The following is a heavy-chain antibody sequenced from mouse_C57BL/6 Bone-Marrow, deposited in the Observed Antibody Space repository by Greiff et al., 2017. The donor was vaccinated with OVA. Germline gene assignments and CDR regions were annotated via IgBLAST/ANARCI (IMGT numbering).Heavy chain of an antibody. V-gene: IGHV5-4*03. CDR2: ISDGGSYT. CDR1: GFTFSSYA. J-gene: IGHJ4*01. D-gene: IGHD1-1*01. CDR3: ARLLRYYYAMDY. Sequence: DVKLVESGGGLVKPGGSLKLSCAASGFTFSSYAMSWVRQTPEKRLEWVATISDGGSYTYYPDNVKGRFTISRDNAKNNLYLQMSHLKSEDTAMYYCARLLRYYYAMDYWGQGTSVTVSS.